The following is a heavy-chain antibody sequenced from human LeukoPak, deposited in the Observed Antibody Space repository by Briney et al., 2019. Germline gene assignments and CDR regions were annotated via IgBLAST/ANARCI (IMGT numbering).Heavy chain of an antibody. J-gene: IGHJ6*02. CDR1: GGSISSYY. D-gene: IGHD3-10*01. Sequence: SETLSLTCTVSGGSISSYYWSWIRQPPGKGLEWIGYIYYSGSTNYNPSLKSRVTISVDTSKNQFSLKLSSVTAADTAVYYCARAAGLWFGDFRTTYYYGMDVWGQGTTVTVSS. V-gene: IGHV4-59*01. CDR2: IYYSGST. CDR3: ARAAGLWFGDFRTTYYYGMDV.